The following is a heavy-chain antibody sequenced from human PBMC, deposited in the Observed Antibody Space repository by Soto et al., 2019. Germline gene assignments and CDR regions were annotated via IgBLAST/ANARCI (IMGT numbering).Heavy chain of an antibody. V-gene: IGHV3-21*02. Sequence: EVKLVESGGGLVKPGGSLRLTCAASGFTFSNYGMIWVRQAPGKGLEWVSFISSSSTYIFYPDSVKGRFTVSRDNAKNPLSLQMNSLRAEDTAVYYCARDASVSGSSRAFDIWGQGTMVTVSS. CDR1: GFTFSNYG. D-gene: IGHD1-20*01. CDR2: ISSSSTYI. CDR3: ARDASVSGSSRAFDI. J-gene: IGHJ3*02.